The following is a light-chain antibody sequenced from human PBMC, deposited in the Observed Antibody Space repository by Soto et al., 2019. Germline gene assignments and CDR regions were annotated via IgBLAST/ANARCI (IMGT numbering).Light chain of an antibody. J-gene: IGKJ4*01. CDR2: LGS. V-gene: IGKV2-28*01. CDR3: MQALETPLT. CDR1: QSLLYSDGNNY. Sequence: EIVMTQSPLSLPVTPGEPASISCRSSQSLLYSDGNNYLDWYLQKPGQSPQLLIHLGSNRASGGTDRFSGSGSGTDVTLNISRVEAEDVGVYFCMQALETPLTFGGGTKVEIK.